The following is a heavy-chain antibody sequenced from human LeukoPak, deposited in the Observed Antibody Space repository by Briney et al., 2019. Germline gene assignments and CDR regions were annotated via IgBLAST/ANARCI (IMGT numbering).Heavy chain of an antibody. CDR2: MNPNSGNT. V-gene: IGHV1-8*03. D-gene: IGHD6-25*01. CDR3: AREGRRYNWLDP. CDR1: GYTFTSYD. J-gene: IGHJ5*02. Sequence: ASVRVSCKASGYTFTSYDINWVRQATGQGLEWMGWMNPNSGNTGYAQKFQGRVTITRNTSISTAYMELSSLRSEDTAVYYCAREGRRYNWLDPWGQGTLVTVSS.